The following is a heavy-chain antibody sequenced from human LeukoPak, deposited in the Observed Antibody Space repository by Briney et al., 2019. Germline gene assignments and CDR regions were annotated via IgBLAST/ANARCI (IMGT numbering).Heavy chain of an antibody. CDR3: AKDTGSRLRYRFDP. CDR1: GFSFSSYW. J-gene: IGHJ5*02. Sequence: GGSLRLSCAASGFSFSSYWMHWVRQAPGKGLVWVSRIKTDGSSATYADSVKGRFTISRDNAKNSLYLQMNSLRAEDTALYYCAKDTGSRLRYRFDPWGQGTLVTVSS. V-gene: IGHV3-74*01. CDR2: IKTDGSSA. D-gene: IGHD4-17*01.